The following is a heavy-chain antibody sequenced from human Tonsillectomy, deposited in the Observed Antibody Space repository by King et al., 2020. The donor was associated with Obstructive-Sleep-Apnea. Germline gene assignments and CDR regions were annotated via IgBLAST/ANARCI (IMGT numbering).Heavy chain of an antibody. V-gene: IGHV4-38-2*02. CDR2: IHHSGTT. J-gene: IGHJ4*02. CDR1: GYSISSAYY. CDR3: ARGLVRGIIMYDYFDY. Sequence: MQLQESGPGLVKPSETLSLTCTVSGYSISSAYYWGWIRQPPGKGLQWIGSIHHSGTTYYNPSLKSRVTILVDTSKKQFSLKLTSVTAADTAVYYCARGLVRGIIMYDYFDYWGQGTLVTVSS. D-gene: IGHD3-10*01.